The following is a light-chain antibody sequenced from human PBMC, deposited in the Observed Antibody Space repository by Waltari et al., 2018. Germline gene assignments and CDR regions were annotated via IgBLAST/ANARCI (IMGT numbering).Light chain of an antibody. J-gene: IGLJ2*01. V-gene: IGLV1-40*01. CDR3: QSYDSALRNVV. CDR2: DNP. Sequence: QSALTQPPSLSGAPGQRVSISCTGKTSNFGAAYDVHGYQQLPGAAPNLLIYDNPNRPPGVPDRFSGSKSGTSASLAITGLQADDEADYYCQSYDSALRNVVFGVGTKLTV. CDR1: TSNFGAAYD.